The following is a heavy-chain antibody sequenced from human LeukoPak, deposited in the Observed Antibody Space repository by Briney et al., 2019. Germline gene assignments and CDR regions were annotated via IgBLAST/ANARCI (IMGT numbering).Heavy chain of an antibody. Sequence: PSETLSLTCTVSGGSISSSSYYWGWIRLPPGKGLASIGSIYYSGSTYYNPSLKSRVTISVDTSKNQFSLKLSSVTAADTAVYYCAREGIGFDYWGQGTLVTVSS. V-gene: IGHV4-39*07. D-gene: IGHD2-21*01. CDR2: IYYSGST. CDR1: GGSISSSSYY. CDR3: AREGIGFDY. J-gene: IGHJ4*02.